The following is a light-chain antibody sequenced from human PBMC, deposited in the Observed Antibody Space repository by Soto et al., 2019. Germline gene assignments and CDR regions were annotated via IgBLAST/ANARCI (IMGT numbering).Light chain of an antibody. CDR2: EVN. Sequence: QSALAQPSSVSGSPGQSITFSCTGTSTDVGGYNYVSWYQHHPGKGPKLIIYEVNNRPSGVSDRFSGSKSGNKASLTISNLEAEDESDYYCGSYTSTDTPFVFGTGTKVTVL. CDR1: STDVGGYNY. J-gene: IGLJ1*01. CDR3: GSYTSTDTPFV. V-gene: IGLV2-14*01.